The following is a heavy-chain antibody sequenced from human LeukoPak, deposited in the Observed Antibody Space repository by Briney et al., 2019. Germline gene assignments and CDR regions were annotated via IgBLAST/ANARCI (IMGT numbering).Heavy chain of an antibody. CDR2: ISYDGSNK. D-gene: IGHD6-19*01. CDR3: AKGQAVADDDY. Sequence: PGRSLRLSCAASGFTFSSYGMPWVRQAPGKGLEWVAVISYDGSNKYYADSVKGRFTISRDNSKNTLYLQMNSLRAEDTAVYYCAKGQAVADDDYWGQGTLVTVSS. V-gene: IGHV3-30*18. CDR1: GFTFSSYG. J-gene: IGHJ4*02.